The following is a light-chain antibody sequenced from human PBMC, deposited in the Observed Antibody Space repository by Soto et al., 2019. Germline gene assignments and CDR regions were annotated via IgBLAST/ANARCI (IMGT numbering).Light chain of an antibody. Sequence: QSVLTQPRSVSGSPGQSVTISCTGTSSDVGGYNFVSWYQQHPGKAPKLIIYDVSKRPSGVPDRFSGSKSGNTAPLTISGLQTEDEADYYCCSYAGSVYVFGTGTKVTVL. J-gene: IGLJ1*01. CDR1: SSDVGGYNF. V-gene: IGLV2-11*01. CDR3: CSYAGSVYV. CDR2: DVS.